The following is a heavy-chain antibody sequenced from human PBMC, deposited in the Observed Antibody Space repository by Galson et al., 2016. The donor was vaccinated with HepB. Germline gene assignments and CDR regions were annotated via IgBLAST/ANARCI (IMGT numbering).Heavy chain of an antibody. CDR3: ARENPKSPWWFDP. Sequence: SVKVSCKASGYTFTSYYFHWLRQAPGQAPGQGLEWMGIISPSNGATTYAQKLQGRLTMTRDTSTSTVYMKLNNLRSEDTAVYYCARENPKSPWWFDPWGQGTLVTVAS. CDR2: ISPSNGAT. CDR1: GYTFTSYY. V-gene: IGHV1-46*04. J-gene: IGHJ5*02.